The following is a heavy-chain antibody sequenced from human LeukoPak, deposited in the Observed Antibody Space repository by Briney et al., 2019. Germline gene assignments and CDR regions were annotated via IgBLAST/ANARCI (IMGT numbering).Heavy chain of an antibody. Sequence: RPSETLSLTCTVSGGSISSYYWSWIRQPPGKGLEWIGYIYYSGSTNYNPSLKSRVTISVDTSRNQFSLKLSSVTAADTAVYYCARARGLYYYYMDVWGKGTTVTISS. J-gene: IGHJ6*03. CDR1: GGSISSYY. V-gene: IGHV4-59*01. CDR3: ARARGLYYYYMDV. CDR2: IYYSGST. D-gene: IGHD3/OR15-3a*01.